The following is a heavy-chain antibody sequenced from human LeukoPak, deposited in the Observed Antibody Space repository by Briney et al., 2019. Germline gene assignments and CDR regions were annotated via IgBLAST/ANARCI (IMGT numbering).Heavy chain of an antibody. Sequence: GGSLRLSCAASGFTFSSYSMNWVRRAPGKGLEWVSSISSSSSYIYYADSVKGRFTISRDNAKNSLYLQMNSLRAEDTAVYYCARVSDDSSGYYYDYWGQGTLVTVSS. CDR3: ARVSDDSSGYYYDY. CDR1: GFTFSSYS. V-gene: IGHV3-21*01. CDR2: ISSSSSYI. D-gene: IGHD3-22*01. J-gene: IGHJ4*02.